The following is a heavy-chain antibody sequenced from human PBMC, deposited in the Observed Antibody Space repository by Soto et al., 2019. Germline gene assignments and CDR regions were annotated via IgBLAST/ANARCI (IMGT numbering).Heavy chain of an antibody. Sequence: GGSLRLSCATSGFNFNNYAMSWVRQAPGERLEWVSFISSSGGTTYYADSVKGRFTISRDNSRNTVFLQMNTLGAEDTAIYYCANFMKVPGPGWGRASEYWGQGTRVTVSS. V-gene: IGHV3-23*01. J-gene: IGHJ4*02. CDR1: GFNFNNYA. CDR2: ISSSGGTT. CDR3: ANFMKVPGPGWGRASEY. D-gene: IGHD3-10*01.